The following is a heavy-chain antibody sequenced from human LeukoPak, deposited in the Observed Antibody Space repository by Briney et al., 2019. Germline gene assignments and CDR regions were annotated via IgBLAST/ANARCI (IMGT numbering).Heavy chain of an antibody. D-gene: IGHD3-10*01. CDR3: ARDSPRLLWFGELSPNWFDP. CDR1: GYTFTSYA. V-gene: IGHV1-3*01. J-gene: IGHJ5*02. CDR2: INAGNGNT. Sequence: GASVKVPCKASGYTFTSYAMHWVRQAPGQRLEWMGWINAGNGNTKYSQKFQGRVTITRDTSASTAYMELSSLRSEDTAVYYCARDSPRLLWFGELSPNWFDPWGQGTLVTVSS.